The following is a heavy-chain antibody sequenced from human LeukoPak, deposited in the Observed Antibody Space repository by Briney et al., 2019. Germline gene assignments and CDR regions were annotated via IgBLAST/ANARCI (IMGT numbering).Heavy chain of an antibody. CDR1: GGSISNYY. J-gene: IGHJ4*02. Sequence: PSETLSLTCSVSGGSISNYYWSWIRQPPGKGLEWIGSIYYSGSTYYNPSLKSRVTISVDTSKNQFSLKLSSVTAADTAVYYCAISSSYDYWGQGTLVTVSS. CDR3: AISSSYDY. CDR2: IYYSGST. D-gene: IGHD6-13*01. V-gene: IGHV4-59*04.